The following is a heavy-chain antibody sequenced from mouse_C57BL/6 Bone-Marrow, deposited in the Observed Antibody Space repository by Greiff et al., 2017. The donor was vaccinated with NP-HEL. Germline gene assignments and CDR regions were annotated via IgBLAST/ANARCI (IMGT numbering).Heavy chain of an antibody. V-gene: IGHV2-6*02. CDR3: ARKDSSGYRFAY. D-gene: IGHD3-2*02. Sequence: VKLMESGPGLVAPSQSLSITCTVSGFSLTSYGVHWVRQPPGKGLEWLVVIWSDGSTTYNSALKSRLSISKDNSKSQVFLKMNSLQTDDTAMYYCARKDSSGYRFAYWGQGTGITVSA. CDR2: IWSDGST. CDR1: GFSLTSYG. J-gene: IGHJ3*01.